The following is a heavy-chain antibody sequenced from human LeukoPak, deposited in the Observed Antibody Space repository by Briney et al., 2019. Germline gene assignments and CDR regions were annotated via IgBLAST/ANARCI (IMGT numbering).Heavy chain of an antibody. CDR2: VGIAADT. CDR3: VRQKKSHGNFDY. CDR1: AFTFSDHA. Sequence: SGGSLRLSCAASAFTFSDHAMHWVRQAPGKGLEWVSAVGIAADTFYPGSVKGRFTISRENAKNSLYLQMNSLRVEDTAVYYCVRQKKSHGNFDYWGQGTLVTVSS. D-gene: IGHD1-26*01. V-gene: IGHV3-13*01. J-gene: IGHJ4*02.